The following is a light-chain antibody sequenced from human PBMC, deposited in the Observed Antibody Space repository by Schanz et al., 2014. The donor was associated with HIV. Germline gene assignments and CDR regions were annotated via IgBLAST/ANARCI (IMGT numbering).Light chain of an antibody. Sequence: QSVVTQPPSASGTPGQRVTISCSGSSSNIGSNTVNWYQHLPGSAPQLLIYSDNQRPSRVPDRFFGSKSGTSASLAISGLRSDDEAHYYCATWDDSLDGWVFGGGTKVTVL. CDR3: ATWDDSLDGWV. CDR1: SSNIGSNT. CDR2: SDN. V-gene: IGLV1-44*01. J-gene: IGLJ3*02.